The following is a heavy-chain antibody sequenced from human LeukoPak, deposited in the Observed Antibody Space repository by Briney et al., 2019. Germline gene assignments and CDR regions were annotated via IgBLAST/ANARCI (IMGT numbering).Heavy chain of an antibody. D-gene: IGHD2-2*01. CDR3: ARDRRIVIVPAALVGAFDY. Sequence: GRSLRLSCAASGFTFSSYTMHWVRQAPGMGLEWVAVISYDGSNKYYADSVKGRFTISRDNSKNTLYLQMNSLRAEDTAVYYCARDRRIVIVPAALVGAFDYWGQGTLVTVSS. CDR1: GFTFSSYT. CDR2: ISYDGSNK. J-gene: IGHJ4*02. V-gene: IGHV3-30*04.